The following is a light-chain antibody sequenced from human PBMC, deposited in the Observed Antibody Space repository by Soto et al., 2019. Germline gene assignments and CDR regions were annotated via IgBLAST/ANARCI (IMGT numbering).Light chain of an antibody. CDR1: SSDVGGYNY. Sequence: LTQPASVSGSPGQSITISCTGTSSDVGGYNYVSWYQQHPGKAPKLMIYDVSNRPSGVSNRFSGSKSGNTASLTISGLQAEDEADYYCSSYTSSSTWVFGGGTKLTVL. J-gene: IGLJ3*02. V-gene: IGLV2-14*01. CDR2: DVS. CDR3: SSYTSSSTWV.